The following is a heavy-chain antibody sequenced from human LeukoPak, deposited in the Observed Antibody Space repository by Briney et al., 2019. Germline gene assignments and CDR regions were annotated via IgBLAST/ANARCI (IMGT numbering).Heavy chain of an antibody. J-gene: IGHJ4*02. V-gene: IGHV4-34*01. D-gene: IGHD3-22*01. CDR2: INQSGNT. CDR1: GGSFNGYY. Sequence: SETLSLTCAVYGGSFNGYYWSWIRQPPGKGLEWIGEINQSGNTNYNPSLKSRLTISVDTSKNQFSLKLSSVTAAGTAVYYCASLTSSGYYSSYYFDYWGQGTLVTVSS. CDR3: ASLTSSGYYSSYYFDY.